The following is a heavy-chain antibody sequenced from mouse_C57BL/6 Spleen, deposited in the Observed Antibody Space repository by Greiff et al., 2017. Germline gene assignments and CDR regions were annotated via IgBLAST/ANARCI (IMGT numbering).Heavy chain of an antibody. D-gene: IGHD4-1*01. V-gene: IGHV1-62-2*01. Sequence: QVQLKESGAELVKPGASVTLSCKASGYTFTEYTIHWVKQRSGQGLEWIGWFYPGRGSIKYNEKFKDKATLPADNSSSTVYMDLSRLSAEDSAVYFCARLLNWGSYYFDFWGQGTTLTVSS. CDR3: ARLLNWGSYYFDF. CDR2: FYPGRGSI. J-gene: IGHJ2*01. CDR1: GYTFTEYT.